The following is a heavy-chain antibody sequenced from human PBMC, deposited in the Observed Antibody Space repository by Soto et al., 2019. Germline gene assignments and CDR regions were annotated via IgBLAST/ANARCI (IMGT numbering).Heavy chain of an antibody. CDR3: AREAYGDYVGYFDP. V-gene: IGHV4-59*08. CDR1: GGNMSSYY. CDR2: IYYSGST. J-gene: IGHJ5*02. Sequence: SETMSLTCTVAGGNMSSYYWSWIRQPPGKGLEWIGYIYYSGSTNYNPSLKSRVTISVDTSKNQFSLTVTSVTAADTAVYYCAREAYGDYVGYFDPWGQGIQVTVSS. D-gene: IGHD4-17*01.